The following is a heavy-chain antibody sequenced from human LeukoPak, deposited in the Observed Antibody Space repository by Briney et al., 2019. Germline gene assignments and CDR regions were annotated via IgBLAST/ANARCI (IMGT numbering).Heavy chain of an antibody. V-gene: IGHV4-59*01. D-gene: IGHD3-22*01. J-gene: IGHJ1*01. CDR2: IYYSGST. Sequence: PSETLSLTCTVSGGSISSYYWSWIRQPAGKGLEWIGYIYYSGSTNYNPSLKSRVTISVDTSKNQFSLKLSSVTAADTAVYYCARAFDDYYDTWVGQEGAYFQHWGQGTLVTVSS. CDR1: GGSISSYY. CDR3: ARAFDDYYDTWVGQEGAYFQH.